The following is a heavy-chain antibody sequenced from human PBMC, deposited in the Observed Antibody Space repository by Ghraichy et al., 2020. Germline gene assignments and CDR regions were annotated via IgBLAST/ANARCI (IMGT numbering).Heavy chain of an antibody. CDR2: INQDGSKK. J-gene: IGHJ4*02. D-gene: IGHD1/OR15-1a*01. Sequence: GSLRLSCADSGFTFINYWMTWVRQAPGKGLEWVANINQDGSKKYYVDSVKGRFTISRDNAESSVYLQMSSLRADDTAIYYCVRAIYAEQGYWGQGTLVTVSS. V-gene: IGHV3-7*01. CDR3: VRAIYAEQGY. CDR1: GFTFINYW.